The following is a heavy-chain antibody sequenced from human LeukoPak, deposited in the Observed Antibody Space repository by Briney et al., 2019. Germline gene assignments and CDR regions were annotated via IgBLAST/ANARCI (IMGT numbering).Heavy chain of an antibody. J-gene: IGHJ6*03. CDR3: ARSQDGSGSYFYYFYIDV. Sequence: PGGSLRLSCAASGFTFRSYAMSWVRQAPGKGLEWVSAISGSGGSTYYADSVKGRFTVSRDNSKNILYLQMNSLRAEDTAVYYCARSQDGSGSYFYYFYIDVWGKGTTV. CDR2: ISGSGGST. V-gene: IGHV3-23*01. CDR1: GFTFRSYA. D-gene: IGHD3-10*01.